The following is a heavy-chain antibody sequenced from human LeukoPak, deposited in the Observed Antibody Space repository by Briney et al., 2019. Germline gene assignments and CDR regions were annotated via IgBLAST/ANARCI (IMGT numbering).Heavy chain of an antibody. J-gene: IGHJ4*02. CDR1: GGSISSYY. CDR2: IYHGGST. CDR3: ARNGGWYVFDY. Sequence: SETLSLTCTVSGGSISSYYWSWIRQSPGKGLEWIGYIYHGGSTNYNPSLKSRVTISIDTSKNQFSLELSSVTAADTAVYYCARNGGWYVFDYWGQGTLVTVSS. D-gene: IGHD2-21*01. V-gene: IGHV4-59*08.